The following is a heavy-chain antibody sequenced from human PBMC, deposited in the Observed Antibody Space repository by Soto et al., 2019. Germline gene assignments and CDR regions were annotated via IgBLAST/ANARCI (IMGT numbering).Heavy chain of an antibody. CDR1: GYTFTSYA. Sequence: QVQLVQSGAELKKPGASVKVSCKASGYTFTSYAMHWVRQAPGQRLEWMGWINAGNGNTKYSQKFQGRVTINRDTSARTAYVELSSLRSEDTAVYYCAIAGYCSSTSCSDAFDIWGQGTMVTVSS. V-gene: IGHV1-3*01. CDR2: INAGNGNT. CDR3: AIAGYCSSTSCSDAFDI. J-gene: IGHJ3*02. D-gene: IGHD2-2*01.